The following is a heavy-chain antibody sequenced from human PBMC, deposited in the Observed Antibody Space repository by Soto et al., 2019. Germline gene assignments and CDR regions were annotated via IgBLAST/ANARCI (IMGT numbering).Heavy chain of an antibody. D-gene: IGHD1-1*01. CDR2: ISGSGGST. CDR1: GFTFNSYA. V-gene: IGHV3-23*01. J-gene: IGHJ4*02. Sequence: EVQLLESGGALVQPGGSLRLSCAASGFTFNSYAMNWVRQAPGKGLQWVSAISGSGGSTYYADSVKGRFTISRDNSDNTVYLQMNSLRAEDTAVYYCAKDGFTGTTPYFFDHWGQGTLVTVSS. CDR3: AKDGFTGTTPYFFDH.